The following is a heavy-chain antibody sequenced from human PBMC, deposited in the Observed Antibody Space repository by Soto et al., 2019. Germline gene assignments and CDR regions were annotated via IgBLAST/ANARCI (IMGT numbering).Heavy chain of an antibody. Sequence: ASVKVSCKASGYSFSSYAISWVRQAPGQGLEWMGWINVYNGHTNYAPTVQGRVAMTTDISTRTAFMDLRSLRSDDTAFYYCARHPSFVECLGGMGVCGKGTTFTTSS. CDR3: ARHPSFVECLGGMGV. CDR2: INVYNGHT. D-gene: IGHD3-3*01. CDR1: GYSFSSYA. V-gene: IGHV1-18*04. J-gene: IGHJ6*04.